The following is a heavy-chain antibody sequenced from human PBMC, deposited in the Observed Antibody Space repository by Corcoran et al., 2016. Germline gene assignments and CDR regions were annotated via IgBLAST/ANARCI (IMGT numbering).Heavy chain of an antibody. CDR3: ARRVPAATGTASASWFDP. J-gene: IGHJ5*02. Sequence: QVQLVQSGAEVKKPGSSVKVSCKASGGTFSSYAISWVRQAPGQGLEWMGGIIPIFGTANYAQKFQGRVTITADKSTSTAYMELSSLRSEDTAVYYWARRVPAATGTASASWFDPWGQGTLVTVSS. D-gene: IGHD2-2*01. CDR1: GGTFSSYA. V-gene: IGHV1-69*06. CDR2: IIPIFGTA.